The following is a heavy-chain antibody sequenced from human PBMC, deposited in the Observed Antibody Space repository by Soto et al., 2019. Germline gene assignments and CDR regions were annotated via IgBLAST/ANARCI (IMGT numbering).Heavy chain of an antibody. D-gene: IGHD6-6*01. Sequence: EVQLAESGGGLAQPGGSLRLSCAASGFTRSGYAMDWVRQAPGKGLEYVSGISSNGVGTYYANSVQGRFTISRDNYKNTVYLQMGSLRPEDMAVYYCARRARPDFYYLDVWGKGTTVTVSS. CDR1: GFTRSGYA. V-gene: IGHV3-64*01. CDR2: ISSNGVGT. J-gene: IGHJ6*03. CDR3: ARRARPDFYYLDV.